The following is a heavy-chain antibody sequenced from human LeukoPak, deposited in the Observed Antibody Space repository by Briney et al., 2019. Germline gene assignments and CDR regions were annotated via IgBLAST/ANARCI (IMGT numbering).Heavy chain of an antibody. Sequence: SETLSLTCAVYGGSFSGYYWSWIRQPPGKGLEWIGEINHSGSTNYNPSLKSRVTISVDTSKNQFSPKLSSVTAADTAVYYCARVSGNYDSGSYLDYWGQGTLVTVSS. V-gene: IGHV4-34*01. CDR1: GGSFSGYY. D-gene: IGHD3-10*01. CDR3: ARVSGNYDSGSYLDY. CDR2: INHSGST. J-gene: IGHJ4*02.